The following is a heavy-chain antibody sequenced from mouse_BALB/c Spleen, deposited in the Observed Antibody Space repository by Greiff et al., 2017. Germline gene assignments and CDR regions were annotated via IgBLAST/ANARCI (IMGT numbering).Heavy chain of an antibody. CDR1: GFSLTSYG. V-gene: IGHV2-9*02. D-gene: IGHD3-1*01. CDR3: ARSGLPRSNWYFDV. J-gene: IGHJ1*01. CDR2: IWAGGST. Sequence: QVQLQQSGPGLVAPSQSLSITCTVSGFSLTSYGVHWVRQPPGKGLEWLGVIWAGGSTNYNSALMSRLSISKDNSKSQVFLKMNSLQTDDTAMYYCARSGLPRSNWYFDVWGAGTTVTVSS.